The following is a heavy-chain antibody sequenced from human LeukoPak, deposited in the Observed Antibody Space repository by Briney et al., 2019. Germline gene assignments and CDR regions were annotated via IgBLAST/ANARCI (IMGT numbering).Heavy chain of an antibody. V-gene: IGHV3-23*01. CDR3: AKNGDRGAYCSGGSCYPYYYYYMDV. CDR1: GFTFSSYE. Sequence: GGSLRLSCAASGFTFSSYEMNWVRQAPGKGLEWVSAISGSGGSTYYADSVKGHFTISRDNSKNTLYLQMNSLSAEDTAVHYCAKNGDRGAYCSGGSCYPYYYYYMDVWGKGTTVTISS. CDR2: ISGSGGST. D-gene: IGHD2-15*01. J-gene: IGHJ6*03.